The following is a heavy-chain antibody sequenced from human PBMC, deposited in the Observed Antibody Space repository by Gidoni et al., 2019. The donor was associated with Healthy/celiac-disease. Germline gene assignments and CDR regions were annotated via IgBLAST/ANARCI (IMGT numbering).Heavy chain of an antibody. CDR2: IYPGDSDT. D-gene: IGHD6-19*01. CDR3: ARPDSSGSFYGMDV. Sequence: EVQLVQSGAEVDKPGQSLKISCKGSGYSFTSYWRGWVRQMPGKSLEWLGSIYPGDSDTRYSPAFQGQSTISADKSISTAYLQWSSLKASDTAMYYCARPDSSGSFYGMDVWGQGTTVTVSS. J-gene: IGHJ6*02. V-gene: IGHV5-51*03. CDR1: GYSFTSYW.